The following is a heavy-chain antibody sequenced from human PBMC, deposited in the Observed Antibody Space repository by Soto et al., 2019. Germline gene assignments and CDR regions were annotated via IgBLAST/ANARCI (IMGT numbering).Heavy chain of an antibody. CDR2: IYYGGTT. D-gene: IGHD2-15*01. V-gene: IGHV4-59*02. CDR3: ARQHVIARMQNGMGV. CDR1: GGAVSGYY. J-gene: IGHJ6*02. Sequence: QVQLQESGPGLVKPSETLSLTCTVSGGAVSGYYWGWIRQPPVKGLSWMGYIYYGGTTLYTPSLQSRLVMSVDTHKNQFFLKLKSVTPAHTAVYYCARQHVIARMQNGMGVWGQGTTVTV.